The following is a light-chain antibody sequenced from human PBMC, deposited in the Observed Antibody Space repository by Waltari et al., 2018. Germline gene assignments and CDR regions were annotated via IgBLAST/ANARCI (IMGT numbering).Light chain of an antibody. CDR3: QQYNSYSLLS. CDR1: QSISNW. CDR2: KSS. J-gene: IGKJ4*01. V-gene: IGKV1-5*03. Sequence: DIQMTQSPSTLYAAVGDRVIIPCRASQSISNWLAWYQQRPGKAPKLLVYKSSTLESGVPSRFSGSGSGTEFTLTISSLQPEDFATYYCQQYNSYSLLSFGGGTKVEIK.